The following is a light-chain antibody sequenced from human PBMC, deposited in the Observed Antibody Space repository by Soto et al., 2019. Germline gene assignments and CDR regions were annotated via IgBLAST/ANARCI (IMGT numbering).Light chain of an antibody. CDR3: QSYDSSHVV. CDR2: GNS. J-gene: IGLJ2*01. V-gene: IGLV1-40*01. Sequence: QSVLTQPPSVSGAPGQRVTISCTGSSSNIGAGYHVHWYQQLPGTAPKLLIYGNSNRPSGVPDRFSGSKSGTSAFLAITGLQAEDEADYYCQSYDSSHVVFGGGTKLTVL. CDR1: SSNIGAGYH.